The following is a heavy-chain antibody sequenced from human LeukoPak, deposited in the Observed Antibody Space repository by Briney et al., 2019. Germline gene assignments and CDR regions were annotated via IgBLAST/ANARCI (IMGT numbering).Heavy chain of an antibody. CDR2: IYYSGST. J-gene: IGHJ6*02. D-gene: IGHD6-13*01. Sequence: SETLSLTCTVSGGSISSYYWSWIRQPAGKGLEWIGSIYYSGSTYYNPSLKSRVTISVDTSKNQFSLKLSSVTAADTAVYYCARPSREGLDVWGQGTTVTVSS. V-gene: IGHV4-4*07. CDR3: ARPSREGLDV. CDR1: GGSISSYY.